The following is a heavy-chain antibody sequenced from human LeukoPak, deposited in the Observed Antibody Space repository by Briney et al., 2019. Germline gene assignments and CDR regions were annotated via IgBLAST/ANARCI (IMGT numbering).Heavy chain of an antibody. J-gene: IGHJ6*02. V-gene: IGHV4-59*01. Sequence: TSETLSLTCTVSGGSISSYYWSWIRQPPGKGLEWIGYIYYSGSTNHNPSLKSRVTISVDTSKNQFSLKLSSVTAADTAVYYCARVGLPYDYYGMDVWGQGTTVTVSS. CDR1: GGSISSYY. D-gene: IGHD4-11*01. CDR3: ARVGLPYDYYGMDV. CDR2: IYYSGST.